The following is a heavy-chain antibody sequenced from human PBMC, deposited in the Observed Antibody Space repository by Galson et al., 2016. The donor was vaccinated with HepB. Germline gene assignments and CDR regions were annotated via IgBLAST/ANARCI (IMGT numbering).Heavy chain of an antibody. J-gene: IGHJ3*01. Sequence: CAISGDSVSSNIDAWNWIRQSPSRGPEWLGRTYYRSQWYVDYAVSVKSRININPDTPKNQFSLHLNSVTPEDTAVYYCARDGPATHDAFDFWGQGTMVTVSS. CDR2: TYYRSQWYV. CDR3: ARDGPATHDAFDF. CDR1: GDSVSSNIDA. V-gene: IGHV6-1*01.